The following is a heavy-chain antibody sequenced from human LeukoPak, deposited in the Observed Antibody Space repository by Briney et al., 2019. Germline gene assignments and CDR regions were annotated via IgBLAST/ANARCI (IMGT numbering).Heavy chain of an antibody. J-gene: IGHJ6*02. CDR2: ISPGGDST. CDR3: ARDLGGIYAMDV. Sequence: PAGSLRLSCAASGFTFSSYAMAWVRQAPGKGLEWVSAISPGGDSTYYADSVKGRFTISRDNSKNTLYLQVNSPRAEDTDVYYCARDLGGIYAMDVWGQGTTVTVS. CDR1: GFTFSSYA. V-gene: IGHV3-23*01. D-gene: IGHD3-16*01.